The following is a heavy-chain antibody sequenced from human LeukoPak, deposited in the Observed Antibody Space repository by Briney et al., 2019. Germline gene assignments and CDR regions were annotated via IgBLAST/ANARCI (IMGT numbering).Heavy chain of an antibody. D-gene: IGHD3-3*01. CDR2: ISAYNGNT. CDR1: GYTFTSYG. V-gene: IGHV1-18*01. Sequence: ASVKGSCKASGYTFTSYGISWVRQAPGQGLEWMGWISAYNGNTNYAQKLQGRVTMTTDTSTSTAYMELRSLRSDDTAVYYCARVHGDFWSGYYAYYYYGMDVWGQGTTVTVFS. J-gene: IGHJ6*02. CDR3: ARVHGDFWSGYYAYYYYGMDV.